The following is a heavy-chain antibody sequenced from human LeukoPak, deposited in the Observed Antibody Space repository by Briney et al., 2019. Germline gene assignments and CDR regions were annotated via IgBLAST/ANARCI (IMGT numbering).Heavy chain of an antibody. D-gene: IGHD3-22*01. CDR1: GFTFTSSA. CDR3: AATYYYDSSDQTIGY. CDR2: IVVGSGNT. V-gene: IGHV1-58*02. J-gene: IGHJ4*02. Sequence: ASVTVSCKASGFTFTSSAMQWVRQARGQRLEWIGWIVVGSGNTNYSQKFQERVTITRDMSTSTAYMELSSLRSKDTAVYYCAATYYYDSSDQTIGYWGQGTLVTVSS.